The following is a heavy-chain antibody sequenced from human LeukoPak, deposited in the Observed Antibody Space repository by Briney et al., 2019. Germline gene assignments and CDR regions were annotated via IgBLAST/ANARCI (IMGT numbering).Heavy chain of an antibody. D-gene: IGHD3-22*01. V-gene: IGHV4-59*01. CDR2: IYYSGST. J-gene: IGHJ4*02. CDR3: ARSIRYYDSSGYPDR. Sequence: KPSETLSLTCSVSGGSISNYYWSWIRQPPGKGLEWIGYIYYSGSTNYNPSLKSRVTISVDTSKNQFSLKLSSVTAAGTAVYYCARSIRYYDSSGYPDRWGQGTLVTVSS. CDR1: GGSISNYY.